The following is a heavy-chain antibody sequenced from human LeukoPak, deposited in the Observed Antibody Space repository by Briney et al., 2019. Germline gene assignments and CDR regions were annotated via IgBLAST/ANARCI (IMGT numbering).Heavy chain of an antibody. CDR1: GGTFSSYA. V-gene: IGHV1-69*04. Sequence: SVKVSCKASGGTFSSYAISWVRQAPGQGLEWMGRIIPILGIANYAQKFQGRVTITADKSTSTAYMELSSLRSEDTAVYYCARDSDYDFWSGYYGWFDPWGQGTLVTVSS. D-gene: IGHD3-3*01. CDR2: IIPILGIA. CDR3: ARDSDYDFWSGYYGWFDP. J-gene: IGHJ5*02.